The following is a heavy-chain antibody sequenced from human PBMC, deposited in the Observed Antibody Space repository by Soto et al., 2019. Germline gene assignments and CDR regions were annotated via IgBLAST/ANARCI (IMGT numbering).Heavy chain of an antibody. CDR1: GFTFSSYG. J-gene: IGHJ4*02. CDR2: ISYDGSNK. V-gene: IGHV3-30*18. CDR3: AKEGRESSWWEPKYYFDY. D-gene: IGHD1-26*01. Sequence: QVQLVESGGGVVQPGRSLRLSCAASGFTFSSYGMHWVRQAPGKGLEWVAVISYDGSNKYYEDSVKGRFTISRDNSKNTLYLQMNSLRAEDTAVYYCAKEGRESSWWEPKYYFDYWGQGTLVTVSS.